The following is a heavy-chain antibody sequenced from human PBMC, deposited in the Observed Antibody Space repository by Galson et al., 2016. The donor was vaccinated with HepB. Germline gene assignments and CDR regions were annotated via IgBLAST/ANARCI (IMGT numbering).Heavy chain of an antibody. J-gene: IGHJ4*02. V-gene: IGHV4-31*03. CDR2: IYYSGST. D-gene: IGHD4-11*01. Sequence: TLSLTCTVSGDSFSSGAYYWSWLRQLPGKGLEWIGYIYYSGSTYYNPSLKSRVTISIDTSKNQFSLKLNSVTAADTAVYYCAREDYSNHRTFDSWGQGTLVTVSS. CDR1: GDSFSSGAYY. CDR3: AREDYSNHRTFDS.